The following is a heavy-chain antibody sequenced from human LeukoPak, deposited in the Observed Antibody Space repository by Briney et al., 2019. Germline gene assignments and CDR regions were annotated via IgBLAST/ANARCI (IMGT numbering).Heavy chain of an antibody. Sequence: PSETLSLTRAVYGGSFSGYYWSWIRQPPGKGLEWIGEINHSGSTNYNPSLKSRVTISVDTSKNQFSLKLSSVTAADTAVYYCARAPRSMITFGGVITLWGQGTLVTVSS. CDR1: GGSFSGYY. D-gene: IGHD3-16*02. J-gene: IGHJ4*02. CDR2: INHSGST. CDR3: ARAPRSMITFGGVITL. V-gene: IGHV4-34*01.